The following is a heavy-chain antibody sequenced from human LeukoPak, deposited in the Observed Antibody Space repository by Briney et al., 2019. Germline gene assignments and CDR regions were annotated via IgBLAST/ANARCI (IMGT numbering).Heavy chain of an antibody. V-gene: IGHV1-18*01. CDR3: ASPNYYGSGISDAFDI. J-gene: IGHJ3*02. Sequence: VASVKVSCKASGYTFTSYGISWVRQAPGQGLEWMGWISAYNGNTNYAQKLQGRVTMTRDTSISTAYMELSRLRSDDTAVYYCASPNYYGSGISDAFDIWGQGTMVTVSS. CDR2: ISAYNGNT. CDR1: GYTFTSYG. D-gene: IGHD3-10*01.